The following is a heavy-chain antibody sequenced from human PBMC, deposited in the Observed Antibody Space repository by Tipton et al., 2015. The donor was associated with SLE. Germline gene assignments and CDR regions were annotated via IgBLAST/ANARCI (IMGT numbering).Heavy chain of an antibody. V-gene: IGHV4-34*01. CDR2: IKHSGST. J-gene: IGHJ6*02. CDR1: GGSFSGYY. Sequence: TLSLTCAVYGGSFSGYYWSWIRQPPGKGLEWIGEIKHSGSTNYNPSLKSRVTISVDTSKKQFSLKVSSVTAADTAVYYCSGLYSSSWLPFCYYYYGMYVWGQGTTVTVSS. CDR3: SGLYSSSWLPFCYYYYGMYV. D-gene: IGHD6-13*01.